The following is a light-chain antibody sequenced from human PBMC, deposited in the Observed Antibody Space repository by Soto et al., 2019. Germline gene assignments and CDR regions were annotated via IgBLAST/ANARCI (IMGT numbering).Light chain of an antibody. Sequence: EIVMTQSPATLSVSPGERATLSCRASQSISSNLAWYQQKPGQAPRLLMFRTSSRATGFPARFSGSGSGTEFNLTIGSLQSEDFGVYYCQQYNNWTRATFGGGTKVEIK. V-gene: IGKV3-15*01. CDR2: RTS. J-gene: IGKJ4*01. CDR1: QSISSN. CDR3: QQYNNWTRAT.